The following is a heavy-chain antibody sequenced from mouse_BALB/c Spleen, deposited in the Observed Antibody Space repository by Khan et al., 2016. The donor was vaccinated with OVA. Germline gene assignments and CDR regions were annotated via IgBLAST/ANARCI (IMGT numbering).Heavy chain of an antibody. V-gene: IGHV1-7*01. CDR3: RSHGSVYTWFGY. CDR2: INPTTGYT. J-gene: IGHJ3*01. CDR1: GYTFTNYW. Sequence: QVQLQQSGAELAKPGASVKMSCKASGYTFTNYWMHWVKQRPGQGLEWIGYINPTTGYTEYNQKFKDKATLTADKSSSTAYMQLSSLTFEDSAVYYCRSHGSVYTWFGYWGQGTLVTVSA. D-gene: IGHD1-1*01.